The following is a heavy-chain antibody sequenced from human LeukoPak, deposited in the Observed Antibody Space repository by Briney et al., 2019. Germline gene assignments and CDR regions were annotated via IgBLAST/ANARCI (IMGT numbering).Heavy chain of an antibody. CDR1: GFIFSNYA. CDR3: AKDIFTMVRGVVDY. Sequence: GGSLRLSCAASGFIFSNYAMNWVRQVPGKGLEWVSGISWDSGFIGYADSVKGRFTISRDNAKNSLYLQMNSLRAEDTALYYCAKDIFTMVRGVVDYWGQGTLVTVSS. V-gene: IGHV3-9*01. CDR2: ISWDSGFI. D-gene: IGHD3-10*01. J-gene: IGHJ4*02.